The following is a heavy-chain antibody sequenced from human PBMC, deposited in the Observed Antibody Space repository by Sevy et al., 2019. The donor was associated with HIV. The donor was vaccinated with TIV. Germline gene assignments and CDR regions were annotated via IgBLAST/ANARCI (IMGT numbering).Heavy chain of an antibody. J-gene: IGHJ4*02. V-gene: IGHV3-23*01. CDR3: GRGGCTQPHDF. CDR1: GFTFSIYT. Sequence: GGSLRLSCAASGFTFSIYTMSWVRQAPGKGLEWVSTFCFGGSKIYYADSVKGRFTISRDNSRNTVYLQMNSLRADDPAVYYWGRGGCTQPHDFWGQGTLVTVSS. CDR2: FCFGGSKI. D-gene: IGHD2-8*01.